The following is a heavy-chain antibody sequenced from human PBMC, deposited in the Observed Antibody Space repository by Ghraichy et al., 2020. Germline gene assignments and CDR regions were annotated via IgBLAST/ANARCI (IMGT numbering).Heavy chain of an antibody. CDR1: GGSINSNSYY. Sequence: SQTLSLTCTVSGGSINSNSYYWGWIRQPPGKGLEWIGTIYYSGSTWYNPSLRSRVTISVDTSNNQFSLKLRSVTAADTAVSYCARHPRGGYHYGQNHNYF. CDR3: ARHPRGGYHYGQNHNYF. D-gene: IGHD5-18*01. J-gene: IGHJ4*01. CDR2: IYYSGST. V-gene: IGHV4-39*01.